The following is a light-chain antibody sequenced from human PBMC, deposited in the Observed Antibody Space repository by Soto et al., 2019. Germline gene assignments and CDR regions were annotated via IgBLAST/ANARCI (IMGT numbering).Light chain of an antibody. J-gene: IGKJ1*01. CDR3: QQDPSPTPWT. Sequence: GECGTLSCPASESVSSSYLAWYQQKPGQAPRRLIYGASSRATGIPDRFSFCWSGTDFTLSVCGLGLDDDAVYCSQQDPSPTPWTIAQGTRVEIK. CDR1: ESVSSSY. CDR2: GAS. V-gene: IGKV3-20*01.